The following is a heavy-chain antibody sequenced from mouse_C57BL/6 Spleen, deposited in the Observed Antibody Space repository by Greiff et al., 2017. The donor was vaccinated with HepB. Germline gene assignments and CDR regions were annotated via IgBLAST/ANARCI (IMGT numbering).Heavy chain of an antibody. CDR2: IDPSDSYT. V-gene: IGHV1-69*01. J-gene: IGHJ2*01. CDR3: ARDDGYYKGFDY. D-gene: IGHD2-3*01. CDR1: GYTFTSYW. Sequence: QVQLQQPGAELVMPGASVKLSCKASGYTFTSYWMHWVKQRPGQGLEWIGEIDPSDSYTNYNQKFKGKSTLTVDKSSSTAYMQRSSLTSEDSAVYYCARDDGYYKGFDYWGQGTTLTVSS.